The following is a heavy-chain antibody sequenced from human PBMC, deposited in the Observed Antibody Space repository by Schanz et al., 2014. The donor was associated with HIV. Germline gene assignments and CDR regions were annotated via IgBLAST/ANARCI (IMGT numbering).Heavy chain of an antibody. Sequence: ESGGGLVQPGGSLRLSCAVSGFTITSYGMSWVRQAPGKGLEWVSTISAGVGTASYADSVKGRFTISRDNAKKLLSLQVNNLRVEDTATYYCTRDIGWLAQDSWGQGTLVTVSS. CDR2: ISAGVGTA. CDR1: GFTITSYG. V-gene: IGHV3-23*01. CDR3: TRDIGWLAQDS. J-gene: IGHJ4*02. D-gene: IGHD6-19*01.